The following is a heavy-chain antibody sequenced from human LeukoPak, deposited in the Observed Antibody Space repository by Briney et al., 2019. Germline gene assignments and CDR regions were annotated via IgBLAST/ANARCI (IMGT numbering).Heavy chain of an antibody. J-gene: IGHJ2*01. V-gene: IGHV3-21*01. CDR2: TSTISNYI. CDR1: ALSSASLS. CDR3: ARDLDGDYGCHFDL. Sequence: SRRPARAPAALSSASLSTNCDRHAPEDLLGWVSSTSTISNYIYYTDSMTGRFSTSRDNAKTSLQLQRNSLRVEDTAVYYCARDLDGDYGCHFDLWGRGTLVTVSS. D-gene: IGHD3-16*01.